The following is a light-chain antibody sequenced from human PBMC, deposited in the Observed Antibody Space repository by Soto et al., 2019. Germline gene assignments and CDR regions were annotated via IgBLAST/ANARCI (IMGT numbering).Light chain of an antibody. CDR3: QQTYNSPLT. J-gene: IGKJ1*01. CDR1: QGIRND. Sequence: DIQITQSPSSLSASVGDRFTITCRASQGIRNDLGWYQQKPGKAPKRLIYAASSLQSGVPSRFSGSGSGTEFTLTISSLQPDDFAVYYCQQTYNSPLTFGQGTKVDIK. CDR2: AAS. V-gene: IGKV1-17*01.